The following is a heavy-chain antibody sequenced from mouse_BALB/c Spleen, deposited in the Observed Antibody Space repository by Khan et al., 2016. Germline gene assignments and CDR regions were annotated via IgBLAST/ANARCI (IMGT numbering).Heavy chain of an antibody. Sequence: QVQLQQSGAELVRPGVSVKISCKGSGYTFTDYAIHWVKQSHAKSLEWIGVISTYYGDTSYNQKFEGKATMTVDKSSSTAYVELARLTSEDSAIYYCARERLNYDYAMDYWGQGTSVTVSS. D-gene: IGHD2-1*01. CDR2: ISTYYGDT. J-gene: IGHJ4*01. CDR1: GYTFTDYA. CDR3: ARERLNYDYAMDY. V-gene: IGHV1S137*01.